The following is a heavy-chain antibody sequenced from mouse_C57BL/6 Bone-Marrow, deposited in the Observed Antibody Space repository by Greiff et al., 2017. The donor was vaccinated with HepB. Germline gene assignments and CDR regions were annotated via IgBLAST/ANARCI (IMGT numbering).Heavy chain of an antibody. Sequence: EVQLQESGPGLVKPSQSLSLTCSVTGYSITSGYYWNWIRQFPGNKLEWMGYISYDGSNNYNPSLKNRISITRDTSKNQFFLKLNSVTTEDTATYYCARVLSYDYDVVFAYWGQGTLVTVSA. J-gene: IGHJ3*01. CDR3: ARVLSYDYDVVFAY. CDR2: ISYDGSN. CDR1: GYSITSGYY. D-gene: IGHD2-4*01. V-gene: IGHV3-6*01.